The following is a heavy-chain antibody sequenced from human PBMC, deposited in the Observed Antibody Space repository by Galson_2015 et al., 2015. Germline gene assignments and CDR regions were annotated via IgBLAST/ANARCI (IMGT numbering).Heavy chain of an antibody. CDR1: GFTFSDYY. V-gene: IGHV3-11*06. CDR2: ISSSSSYT. D-gene: IGHD6-19*01. J-gene: IGHJ4*02. Sequence: SLRLSCAASGFTFSDYYMSWIRQAPGKGLEWVSYISSSSSYTNYADSVKGRFTISRDNAKNSLYLQMNSLRAEDMAVYYCARGVGEPYSSGWYYFDYWGQGTLVTVSS. CDR3: ARGVGEPYSSGWYYFDY.